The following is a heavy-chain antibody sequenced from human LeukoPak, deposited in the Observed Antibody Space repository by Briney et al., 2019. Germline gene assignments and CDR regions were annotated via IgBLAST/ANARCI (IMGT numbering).Heavy chain of an antibody. CDR3: AGDGRTCSGDSCYSFFDY. J-gene: IGHJ4*02. V-gene: IGHV1-2*02. CDR2: LNTDNGGV. Sequence: ASVKVSCKASGYSFTGSFIFWMRQAPGQGLECMGWLNTDNGGVKYAQKFQGRVTMTTDTSISTAYMELRGLRSDDTAVYYCAGDGRTCSGDSCYSFFDYWGQGTLVSVSS. CDR1: GYSFTGSF. D-gene: IGHD2-15*01.